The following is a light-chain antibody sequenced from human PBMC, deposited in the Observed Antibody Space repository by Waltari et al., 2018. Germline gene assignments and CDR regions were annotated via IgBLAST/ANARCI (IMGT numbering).Light chain of an antibody. Sequence: DIQMTQSPSTLSASVGDTVTIPCRASQSIDNWLAWYQQKPGKAPKLLIYKASTLESGVPSRFSGSGSGTEFTLTISSLQPDDFATYYCQQCDTYSFTFGQGTKLEIK. V-gene: IGKV1-5*03. J-gene: IGKJ2*01. CDR1: QSIDNW. CDR3: QQCDTYSFT. CDR2: KAS.